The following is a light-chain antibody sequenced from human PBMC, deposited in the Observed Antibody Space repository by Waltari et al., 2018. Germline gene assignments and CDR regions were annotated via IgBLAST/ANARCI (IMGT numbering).Light chain of an antibody. CDR2: KAS. J-gene: IGKJ2*01. CDR1: QSISSW. Sequence: DIQMTQSPSTLSASVGDRVTITCRASQSISSWLAWYQQKPGKVPKLLIHKASSLASGVPSRFSGGGSGTEFTLTISSLQPDDFATYYCQQYNSYSGTFGQGTKVEIK. V-gene: IGKV1-5*03. CDR3: QQYNSYSGT.